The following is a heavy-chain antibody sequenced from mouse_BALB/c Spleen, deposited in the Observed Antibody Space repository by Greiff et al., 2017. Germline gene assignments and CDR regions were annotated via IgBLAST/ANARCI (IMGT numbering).Heavy chain of an antibody. D-gene: IGHD1-1*02. CDR1: GYTFTSYW. CDR3: ASSDGSYFDY. J-gene: IGHJ2*01. Sequence: VKLVESGAELAKPGASVKMSCKASGYTFTSYWMHWVKQRPGQGLEWIGYINPSTGYTEYNQKFKDKATLTADKSSSTAYMQLSSLTSEDSAVYYYASSDGSYFDYWGQGTTLTVSS. CDR2: INPSTGYT. V-gene: IGHV1-7*01.